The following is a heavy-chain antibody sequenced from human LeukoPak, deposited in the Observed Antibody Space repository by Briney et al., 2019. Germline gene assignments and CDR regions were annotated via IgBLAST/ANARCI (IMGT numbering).Heavy chain of an antibody. J-gene: IGHJ3*02. CDR2: IYYSGST. D-gene: IGHD3-22*01. CDR3: ACSDRHYYDSSGYQTFDI. CDR1: GGSISSYY. Sequence: SETLSLTCTVSGGSISSYYWSWIRQPPGKGLEWIGSIYYSGSTYYNPSLKSRVTISVDTSKNQFSLKLSSVTAADTAVYYCACSDRHYYDSSGYQTFDIWGQGTMVTVSS. V-gene: IGHV4-59*05.